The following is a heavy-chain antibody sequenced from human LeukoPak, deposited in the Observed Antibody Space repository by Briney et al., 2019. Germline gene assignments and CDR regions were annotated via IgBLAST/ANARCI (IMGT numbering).Heavy chain of an antibody. CDR1: GGFISNYY. CDR2: IYSSGTT. V-gene: IGHV4-4*07. CDR3: ARALRSGDYFDY. D-gene: IGHD2-15*01. Sequence: PSETLSLTCTVSGGFISNYYWSWIRQPAGKGLEWIGRIYSSGTTKYNPSLKSRVTISVDKSKNQLSLKLSSVTAADTAVYYCARALRSGDYFDYWGQGTLVTVSS. J-gene: IGHJ4*02.